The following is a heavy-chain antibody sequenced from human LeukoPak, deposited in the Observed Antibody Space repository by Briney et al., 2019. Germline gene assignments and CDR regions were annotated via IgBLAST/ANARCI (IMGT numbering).Heavy chain of an antibody. V-gene: IGHV1-24*01. Sequence: ASVTVSCKVSGYTLTELSMHWVRQAPGKGLEGMGGFDPEDGETIYAQKFQGRVTMTEDTSTDTAYMELSSLRSEDTAVYYCAIRYSLGDMDVWGKGTTVTVSS. CDR2: FDPEDGET. J-gene: IGHJ6*03. CDR1: GYTLTELS. D-gene: IGHD3-9*01. CDR3: AIRYSLGDMDV.